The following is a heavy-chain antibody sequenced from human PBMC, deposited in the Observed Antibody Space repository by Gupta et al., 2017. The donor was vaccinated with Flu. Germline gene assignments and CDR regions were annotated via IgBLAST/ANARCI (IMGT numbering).Heavy chain of an antibody. J-gene: IGHJ4*02. CDR2: INPDGSST. D-gene: IGHD4-17*01. V-gene: IGHV3-74*03. CDR1: GFTFSSSY. Sequence: EMQLVESGGGLVQPGGSLRLSCAASGFTFSSSYLQWVRQAPGKGLVWVSRINPDGSSTTYAESVKGRLTISRDNAKNTLYLQMNRLGDDDTAVYYCATVTSGCWGQGTLVTVSS. CDR3: ATVTSGC.